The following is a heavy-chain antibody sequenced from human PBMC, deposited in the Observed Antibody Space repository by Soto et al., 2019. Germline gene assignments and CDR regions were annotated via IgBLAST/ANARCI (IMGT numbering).Heavy chain of an antibody. Sequence: EVQLVQSGGGLVQPGGSLKLSCAAFGLTFSGSAVHWVRQASGKGLEWVGRMRTKANSYATTYADSVKGRFTISRDDSKNMVYLQMNSLKSEDTAVYFCTSGRRDVWGQGTTVTVSS. CDR2: MRTKANSYAT. CDR3: TSGRRDV. V-gene: IGHV3-73*02. D-gene: IGHD3-10*01. J-gene: IGHJ6*02. CDR1: GLTFSGSA.